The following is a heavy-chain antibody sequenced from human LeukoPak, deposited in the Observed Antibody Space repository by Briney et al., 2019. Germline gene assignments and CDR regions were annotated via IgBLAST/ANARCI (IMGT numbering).Heavy chain of an antibody. CDR2: IYYSGST. CDR3: ATLAGES. J-gene: IGHJ5*02. Sequence: SETLSLTCTFSGGSISTYYWSWVRQPPGEGLQWIGYIYYSGSTNYNPSLRSRVTISLNTSKNQFSLRLRSVTAADTAVYYCATLAGESWGQGTLVTVSS. CDR1: GGSISTYY. V-gene: IGHV4-59*08. D-gene: IGHD1-26*01.